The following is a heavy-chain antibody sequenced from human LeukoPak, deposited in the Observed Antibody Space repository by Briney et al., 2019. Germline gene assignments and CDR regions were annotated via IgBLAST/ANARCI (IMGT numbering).Heavy chain of an antibody. J-gene: IGHJ4*02. Sequence: PGGSLRLSCAASGFTFDDYGMSWVRQAPGKGLEWVSGINWNGGSTGYADSVKGRFTISRDNAKNSPYLQMNSLRAEDTALYYCARGRGYDSSGEVDYWGQGTLVIVSS. D-gene: IGHD3-22*01. CDR2: INWNGGST. CDR3: ARGRGYDSSGEVDY. V-gene: IGHV3-20*04. CDR1: GFTFDDYG.